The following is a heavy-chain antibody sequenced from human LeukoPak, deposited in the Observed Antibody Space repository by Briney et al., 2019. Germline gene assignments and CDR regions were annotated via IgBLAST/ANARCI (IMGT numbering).Heavy chain of an antibody. J-gene: IGHJ6*03. CDR2: INWNGGST. CDR3: ARVRGSSQWELPNLDYYYYYYMDV. D-gene: IGHD1-26*01. Sequence: GGSLRLSCAASGFTFDDYGMSWVRQAPGKGLEWVSGINWNGGSTGYADSVKGRFTISRDNAKNSLYLQMNSLRAEDTALYYCARVRGSSQWELPNLDYYYYYYMDVWGKGTTVTVSS. CDR1: GFTFDDYG. V-gene: IGHV3-20*04.